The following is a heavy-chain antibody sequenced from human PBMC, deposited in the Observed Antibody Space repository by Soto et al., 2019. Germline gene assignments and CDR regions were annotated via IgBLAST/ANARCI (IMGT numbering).Heavy chain of an antibody. CDR2: IYYSGRT. CDR3: SSSGWTYDILTGYYV. Sequence: PSETLSLTCTVSGGSISSYSWSWIRQPPGKGLQWIGYIYYSGRTNYNPSLKSRLTISVDTSMKQISLKLSSVTAADSAVYYCSSSGWTYDILTGYYVWGQGTMVTVSS. D-gene: IGHD3-9*01. CDR1: GGSISSYS. V-gene: IGHV4-59*01. J-gene: IGHJ3*01.